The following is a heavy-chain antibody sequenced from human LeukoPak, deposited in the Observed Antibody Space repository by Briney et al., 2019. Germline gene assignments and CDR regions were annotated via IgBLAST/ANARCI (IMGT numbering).Heavy chain of an antibody. CDR2: IIPILGIA. D-gene: IGHD6-13*01. V-gene: IGHV1-69*04. CDR3: ARGMAAAPYYYYGMDV. Sequence: ASVKVSCKASGGTFSSYAISWVRQAPGQGLEWMGRIIPILGIANYAQKFQGRVTITADKSTSTAYMELSSLRSEDTAVYYCARGMAAAPYYYYGMDVWGQGTTVTVSS. J-gene: IGHJ6*02. CDR1: GGTFSSYA.